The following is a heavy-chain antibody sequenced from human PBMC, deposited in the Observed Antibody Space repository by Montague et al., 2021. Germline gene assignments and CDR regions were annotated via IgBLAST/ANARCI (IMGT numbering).Heavy chain of an antibody. V-gene: IGHV4-59*08. CDR1: SGSIFHAH. Sequence: SETLSLTCTVSSGSIFHAHWSWVRQPPEKGLEWLGSMFYGGATSNNPSLKSRVTMSIDTSTNQFSLKLSFVTAADTAVYYCAKQDYFVSGTSYKGFDPWGKGTTITVSS. CDR3: AKQDYFVSGTSYKGFDP. J-gene: IGHJ6*04. D-gene: IGHD3-10*01. CDR2: MFYGGAT.